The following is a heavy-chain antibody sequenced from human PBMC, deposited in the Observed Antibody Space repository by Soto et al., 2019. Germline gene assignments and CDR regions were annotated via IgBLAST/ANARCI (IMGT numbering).Heavy chain of an antibody. CDR1: GFTFRSYS. D-gene: IGHD3-22*01. Sequence: GGSLRLSCAASGFTFRSYSMNWVRQAPGKGLEWVSYISSSSSTIYYADSVKGRFTISRDNGKNSLFLQMNSLRDEDTAVYYCARVVVVIPPGYYYAMDVWGQGTTVTVSS. CDR3: ARVVVVIPPGYYYAMDV. CDR2: ISSSSSTI. J-gene: IGHJ6*02. V-gene: IGHV3-48*02.